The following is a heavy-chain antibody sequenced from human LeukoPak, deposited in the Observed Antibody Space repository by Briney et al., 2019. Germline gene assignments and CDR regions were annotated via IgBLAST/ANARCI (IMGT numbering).Heavy chain of an antibody. J-gene: IGHJ4*02. Sequence: PGGSLRLSCAASGFAFISYSMHWVRQPPGKGLEWVVVISYDGSNKYYADSVKGRLTISRDNSKNTLYLRMNSLRAEDTAVYYCARPYYYDSSGYYLDFWGQGALVTVSS. CDR2: ISYDGSNK. D-gene: IGHD3-22*01. CDR1: GFAFISYS. CDR3: ARPYYYDSSGYYLDF. V-gene: IGHV3-30*04.